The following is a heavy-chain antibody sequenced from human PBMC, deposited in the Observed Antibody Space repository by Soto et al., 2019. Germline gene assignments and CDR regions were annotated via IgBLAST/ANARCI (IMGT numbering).Heavy chain of an antibody. V-gene: IGHV5-51*01. CDR1: GYDFNTNW. CDR2: MYPGDSDT. CDR3: ARLPRDCNKTSCYYADH. J-gene: IGHJ4*02. Sequence: GESLKISCRGSGYDFNTNWFGWVRQLPGRGLEWVGIMYPGDSDTRYNPSLQGHVTLSVDVTASTAFLQWRSLETSDTGMYFCARLPRDCNKTSCYYADHWGQGTQVTVS. D-gene: IGHD3-3*01.